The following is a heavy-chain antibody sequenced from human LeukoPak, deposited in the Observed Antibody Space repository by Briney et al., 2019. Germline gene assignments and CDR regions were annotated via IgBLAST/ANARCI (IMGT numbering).Heavy chain of an antibody. D-gene: IGHD1-26*01. CDR2: ISPYTTKT. J-gene: IGHJ6*03. CDR1: GYTFISYG. Sequence: ASVKVSCKASGYTFISYGITWVRQAPGQGLEWMGWISPYTTKTNYAQSLRGRVTMTTDTSTSTAYTELRSLRSDDTAVYYCAREGGVGPTAPPDYYSYQMDVWGKGTTVTVSS. V-gene: IGHV1-18*01. CDR3: AREGGVGPTAPPDYYSYQMDV.